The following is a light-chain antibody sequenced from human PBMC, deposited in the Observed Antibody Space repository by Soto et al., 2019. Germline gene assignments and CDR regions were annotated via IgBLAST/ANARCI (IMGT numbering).Light chain of an antibody. CDR1: QSVSSN. V-gene: IGKV3-15*01. CDR3: QQYNNWPPSIT. J-gene: IGKJ5*01. CDR2: GAS. Sequence: EIVMTQSPVTLSVSPGERATLSCRASQSVSSNLAWYQQKPGQAPRLLIYGASTRATGIPVRFSGSGSGTEFTLTISSLQSEDSAVYYCQQYNNWPPSITFGQGTRLEIK.